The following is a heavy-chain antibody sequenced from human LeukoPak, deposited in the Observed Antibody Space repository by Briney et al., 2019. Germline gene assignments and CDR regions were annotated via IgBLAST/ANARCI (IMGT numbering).Heavy chain of an antibody. D-gene: IGHD6-13*01. CDR2: IWYDGSNK. CDR1: GFTFSSYG. CDR3: ARDSSSSWYPGFDY. V-gene: IGHV3-33*01. J-gene: IGHJ4*02. Sequence: GGSLRLSCAASGFTFSSYGMHWVRQAPGKGLEWVAVIWYDGSNKYYADSVKGRFTISRDNSKNTLCLQMNSLRAEDTAVYYCARDSSSSWYPGFDYWGQGTLVTVSS.